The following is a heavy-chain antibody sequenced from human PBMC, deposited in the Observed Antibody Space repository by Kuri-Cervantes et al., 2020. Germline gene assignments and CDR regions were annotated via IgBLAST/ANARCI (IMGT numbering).Heavy chain of an antibody. CDR1: GGSFSGKY. CDR3: ARASEELGDWFDP. V-gene: IGHV4-34*01. J-gene: IGHJ5*02. D-gene: IGHD1-26*01. Sequence: SETLSLTVAVYGGSFSGKYWSWIRQPPGKGLDGIGEIKHSGSTNYNPSLKSRVTISVDTSKNQFSLKLSSVTAADTAVYYCARASEELGDWFDPWGQGTLVTVSS. CDR2: IKHSGST.